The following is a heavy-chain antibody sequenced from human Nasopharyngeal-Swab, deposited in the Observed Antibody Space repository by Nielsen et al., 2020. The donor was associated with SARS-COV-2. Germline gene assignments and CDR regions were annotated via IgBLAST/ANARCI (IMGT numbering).Heavy chain of an antibody. Sequence: WIRQPPGKGLEWVANIKQDGSEKYYVDSVKGRLTISRDNAKNSLYLQMNSLRAEDTAVYYCARDLIRSGIAAAGTSGSFDYWGQGTLVTVSS. V-gene: IGHV3-7*01. D-gene: IGHD6-13*01. CDR3: ARDLIRSGIAAAGTSGSFDY. CDR2: IKQDGSEK. J-gene: IGHJ4*02.